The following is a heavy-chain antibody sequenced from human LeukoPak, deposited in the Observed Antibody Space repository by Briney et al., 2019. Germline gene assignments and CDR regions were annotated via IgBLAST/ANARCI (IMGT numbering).Heavy chain of an antibody. J-gene: IGHJ5*02. CDR2: INHSGST. V-gene: IGHV4-34*01. CDR3: ARGGYCSSTSCYLSWFDP. CDR1: GGSFSGYY. Sequence: SETLSLTCAVYGGSFSGYYWSWIRQPPGKGLEWIGEINHSGSTNYNPSLKSRVTISVDTSKNQFSPKLSSVTAADTAVYYCARGGYCSSTSCYLSWFDPWGQGTLVTVSS. D-gene: IGHD2-2*01.